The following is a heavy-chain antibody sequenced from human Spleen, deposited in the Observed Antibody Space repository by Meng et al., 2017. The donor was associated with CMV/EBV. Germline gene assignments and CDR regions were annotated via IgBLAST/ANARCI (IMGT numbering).Heavy chain of an antibody. CDR2: ISGSSSYI. V-gene: IGHV3-21*01. D-gene: IGHD6-19*01. J-gene: IGHJ5*02. CDR1: GFTFNNYA. CDR3: SRDLRSLTSIAVGFDP. Sequence: GESLKISCAASGFTFNNYAMSWVRQAPGKGPEWVSSISGSSSYIYYADSVKGRFTISRDNAKNSLYLQMNRLRAEDTAVYYCSRDLRSLTSIAVGFDPWGQGTLVTVSS.